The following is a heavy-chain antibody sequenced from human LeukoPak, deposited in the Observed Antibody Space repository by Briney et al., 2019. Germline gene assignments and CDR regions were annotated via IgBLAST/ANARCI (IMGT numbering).Heavy chain of an antibody. Sequence: ASVKVSCKASGGTFSSYAISWVRQAPGQGLEWMGGIIPIFGTANYAQKFQGRVTITTDESTSTAYMELSSLRSEDTAVYYCVRVSAGGNYYYYMDVWGKGTTVTVSS. J-gene: IGHJ6*03. CDR2: IIPIFGTA. V-gene: IGHV1-69*05. CDR3: VRVSAGGNYYYYMDV. D-gene: IGHD1-26*01. CDR1: GGTFSSYA.